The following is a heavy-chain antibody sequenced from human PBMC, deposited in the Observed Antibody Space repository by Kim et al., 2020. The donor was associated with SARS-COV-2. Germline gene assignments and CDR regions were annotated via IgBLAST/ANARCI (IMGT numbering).Heavy chain of an antibody. CDR2: ISGSGGST. V-gene: IGHV3-23*01. CDR3: AKGITVTKIGY. CDR1: GFTFTNNV. D-gene: IGHD4-17*01. Sequence: GGSLRLSCAASGFTFTNNVMTWVRQAPGKGLEWVSGISGSGGSTYYADSVKGRFTISRDNSKNTLYLQMDSLRAEDTALYYCAKGITVTKIGYWGQGTLVTVSS. J-gene: IGHJ4*02.